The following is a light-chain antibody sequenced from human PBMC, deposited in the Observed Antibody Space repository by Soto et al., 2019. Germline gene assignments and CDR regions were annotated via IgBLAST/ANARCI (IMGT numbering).Light chain of an antibody. Sequence: DIQITQSPSSLSASVGDRVTITCRTSQTISTYLNWYQQKPGRAPKLLIYAASSLQSGVPSRFSGSGSGTDFTLTINSXQPEDFATYYCQQTNSFSWTFGQGTKVDIK. CDR2: AAS. CDR3: QQTNSFSWT. V-gene: IGKV1-39*01. CDR1: QTISTY. J-gene: IGKJ1*01.